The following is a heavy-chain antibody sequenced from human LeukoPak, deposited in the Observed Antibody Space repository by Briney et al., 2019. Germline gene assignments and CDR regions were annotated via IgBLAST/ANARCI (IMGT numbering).Heavy chain of an antibody. CDR2: INHSGST. V-gene: IGHV4-34*01. Sequence: PSETLSLTCAVYGGSFSVYYWSCIRQPPGKGLEWIGEINHSGSTNYNPSLKSRVTISVDTSKNQFSLKLSSVTAADTAVYYCARGIANDYVWGSYRPCFDYWGQGTLVTVSS. CDR3: ARGIANDYVWGSYRPCFDY. D-gene: IGHD3-16*02. J-gene: IGHJ4*02. CDR1: GGSFSVYY.